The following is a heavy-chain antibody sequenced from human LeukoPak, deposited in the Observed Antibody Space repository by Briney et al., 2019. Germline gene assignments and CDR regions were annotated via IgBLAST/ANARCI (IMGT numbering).Heavy chain of an antibody. V-gene: IGHV4-59*08. CDR1: GGSISSYY. CDR3: ARGNGRYQLLVWFDP. CDR2: FYNSGSS. J-gene: IGHJ5*02. Sequence: SETLSLTCTVSGGSISSYYWNWIRQPPGKGLEWIGYFYNSGSSTYNPSLKSRVTISADTSKNQFSLKLSSVTAADTAVYYCARGNGRYQLLVWFDPWGQGTLVTVSS. D-gene: IGHD2-2*01.